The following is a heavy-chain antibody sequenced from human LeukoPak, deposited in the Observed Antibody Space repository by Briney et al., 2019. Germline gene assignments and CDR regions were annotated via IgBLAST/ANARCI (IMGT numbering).Heavy chain of an antibody. V-gene: IGHV1-2*02. CDR1: GYTFTGYY. CDR2: INPNSGGT. D-gene: IGHD3-22*01. CDR3: ASGPNMYYYDSSGYYHDY. Sequence: ASVTVSCKASGYTFTGYYMHWVRQAPGQGLEWMGWINPNSGGTNYAQKFQGRVTMTRGTSISTAYMELSRLRSDDTAVYYCASGPNMYYYDSSGYYHDYWGQGALVTVSS. J-gene: IGHJ4*02.